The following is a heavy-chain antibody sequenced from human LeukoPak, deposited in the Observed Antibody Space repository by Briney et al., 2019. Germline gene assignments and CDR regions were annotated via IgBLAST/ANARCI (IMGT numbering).Heavy chain of an antibody. D-gene: IGHD1-20*01. CDR3: ARRGITGNRRSYGMDV. Sequence: GASVKVSCKASGYTFTSYGISWVRQAPGQGLEWMGWSSAYNGNTNYAQKLQGRVTMTTDTSTSTAYMELRSLRSDDTAVYYCARRGITGNRRSYGMDVWGQGTTVTVSS. J-gene: IGHJ6*02. V-gene: IGHV1-18*01. CDR2: SSAYNGNT. CDR1: GYTFTSYG.